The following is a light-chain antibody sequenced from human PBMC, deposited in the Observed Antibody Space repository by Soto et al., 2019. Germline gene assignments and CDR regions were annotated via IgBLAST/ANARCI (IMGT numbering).Light chain of an antibody. Sequence: QSALTQPASVSGSPGQSITISCTATSSDVGSYNFVSWYQQHPGKAPKLLVYEGTMRPSGVSNRFSASKSGNTASLAISGLQAEDEADYYCCSYAGRSTFPYVFGTGTKVTV. CDR1: SSDVGSYNF. CDR3: CSYAGRSTFPYV. V-gene: IGLV2-23*03. CDR2: EGT. J-gene: IGLJ1*01.